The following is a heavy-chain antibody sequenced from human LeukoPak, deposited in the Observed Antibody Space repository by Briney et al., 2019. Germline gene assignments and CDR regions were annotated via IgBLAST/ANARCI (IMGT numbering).Heavy chain of an antibody. J-gene: IGHJ1*01. V-gene: IGHV1-46*01. D-gene: IGHD6-13*01. CDR1: GYTFTSYY. Sequence: ASVKVSCKASGYTFTSYYMHWVRQAPGQGLEWMGIINPSGGSTSYAQKFQGRVTMTRDTSTSTVYMELGSLRSEDTAVYYCAVLEQGIAAAEYFQHWGQGTLVTVSS. CDR3: AVLEQGIAAAEYFQH. CDR2: INPSGGST.